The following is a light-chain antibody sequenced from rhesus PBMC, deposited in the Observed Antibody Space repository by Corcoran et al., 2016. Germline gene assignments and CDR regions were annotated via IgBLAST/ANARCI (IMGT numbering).Light chain of an antibody. J-gene: IGKJ1*01. CDR1: QGISSW. CDR2: KAS. V-gene: IGKV1-22*01. CDR3: QQYSSRPWT. Sequence: DIQMTQSPSSLSASVGDTVTITCRASQGISSWLAWYQQRPRKAPKLLIYKASSLQSGVPSRFSGSGCWTDFTLTIISLQSEGFATYYCQQYSSRPWTFCQGTKVEIK.